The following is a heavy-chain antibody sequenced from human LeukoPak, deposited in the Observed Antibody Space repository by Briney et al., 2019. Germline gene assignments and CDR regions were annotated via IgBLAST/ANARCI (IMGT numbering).Heavy chain of an antibody. V-gene: IGHV3-30-3*01. CDR1: GFTFSSYA. Sequence: GGSLRLSCAASGFTFSSYAMPWVRQAPGKGLEWVAVISYDGSNKYYADSVKGRFTISRDNSKNTLYLQMNSLRAEDTAVYYCAREVWSGSQEYFDYWGQGTLVTVSS. J-gene: IGHJ4*02. CDR2: ISYDGSNK. CDR3: AREVWSGSQEYFDY. D-gene: IGHD1-26*01.